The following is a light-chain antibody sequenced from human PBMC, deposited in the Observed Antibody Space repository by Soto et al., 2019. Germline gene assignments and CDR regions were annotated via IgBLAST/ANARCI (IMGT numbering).Light chain of an antibody. Sequence: QSALTQPASVSGSPGQSITISCTGTRTDVGGYNFVSWYQQHPGKAPKLIIYEVSNRPSGVSNRFSGSKSDNTASLTISGLQAEDEADYYCSSYTSSSTLLYVFGTGTKVTVL. CDR1: RTDVGGYNF. V-gene: IGLV2-14*01. CDR2: EVS. J-gene: IGLJ1*01. CDR3: SSYTSSSTLLYV.